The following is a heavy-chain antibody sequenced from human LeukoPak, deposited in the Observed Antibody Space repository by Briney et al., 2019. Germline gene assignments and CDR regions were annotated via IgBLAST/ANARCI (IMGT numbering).Heavy chain of an antibody. J-gene: IGHJ6*02. CDR2: LSGIVTNT. CDR3: AKVLTYGSGSWADLRYYYAMDV. Sequence: VGALRVSCAASGFSFSSSAMSSVCQGPREGLWWGSGLSGIVTNTHYADSVKGGFTISRDNSENTLYLQMNSLRAEDTAVYYCAKVLTYGSGSWADLRYYYAMDVWGQGTTVTVSS. V-gene: IGHV3-23*01. CDR1: GFSFSSSA. D-gene: IGHD3-10*01.